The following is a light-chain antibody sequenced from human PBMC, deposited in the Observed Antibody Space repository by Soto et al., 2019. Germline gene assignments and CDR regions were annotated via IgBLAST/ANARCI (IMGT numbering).Light chain of an antibody. CDR2: AAS. V-gene: IGKV1-27*01. Sequence: DIHMTQSPSSLSAYVGDRVTITCRASQGISNFLAWYHQKPGKVPKLLIYAASTFQSGVPSRFSGSASGTDLTLTISSLQPEDVANYYCQKYNNAPLTFGQGTKVEIK. CDR3: QKYNNAPLT. J-gene: IGKJ1*01. CDR1: QGISNF.